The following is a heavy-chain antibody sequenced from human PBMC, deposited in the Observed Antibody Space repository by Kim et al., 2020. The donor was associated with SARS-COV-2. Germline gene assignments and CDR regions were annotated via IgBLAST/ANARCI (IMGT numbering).Heavy chain of an antibody. V-gene: IGHV1-69*01. Sequence: NYAQKFQGRVPITADESTSTAYMELSSLRSEDTAVYYCAVCDFWSGLPLYWGQGTLVTVSS. J-gene: IGHJ4*02. D-gene: IGHD3-3*01. CDR3: AVCDFWSGLPLY.